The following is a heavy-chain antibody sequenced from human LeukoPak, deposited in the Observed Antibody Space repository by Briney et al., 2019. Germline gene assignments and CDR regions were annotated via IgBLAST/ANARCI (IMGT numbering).Heavy chain of an antibody. CDR1: GFTFSSYG. CDR3: ARDRGPTLEWLLRDHYYYMDV. J-gene: IGHJ6*03. Sequence: PGGSLRLSCAASGFTFSSYGMHWVRQAPGKGLEWVTFIRYDENNKYYTDSVKGRFTISRDNAKNSLYLQMNSLRAEDTAVYYCARDRGPTLEWLLRDHYYYMDVWGKGTTVTVSS. CDR2: IRYDENNK. V-gene: IGHV3-30*02. D-gene: IGHD3-3*01.